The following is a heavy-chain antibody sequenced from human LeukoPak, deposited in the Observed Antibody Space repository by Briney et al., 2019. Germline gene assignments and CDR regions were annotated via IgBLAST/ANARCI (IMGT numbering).Heavy chain of an antibody. J-gene: IGHJ4*02. CDR3: ARVVSGDGDYVDY. D-gene: IGHD4-17*01. V-gene: IGHV1-46*01. CDR1: GYTFTRYY. Sequence: ASVTVSCKASGYTFTRYYMHWVGQAPGQGLEWMGIINPSGGSTSYAQKFQGRVTMTRDTSTSTVYMELSSLRSEDTAVYYCARVVSGDGDYVDYWGQGTLVTVSS. CDR2: INPSGGST.